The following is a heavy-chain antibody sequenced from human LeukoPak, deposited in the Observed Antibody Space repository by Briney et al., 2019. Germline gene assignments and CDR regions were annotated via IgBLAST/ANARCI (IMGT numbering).Heavy chain of an antibody. CDR1: GFTFSRYW. CDR3: ARIGYSSSCFDY. D-gene: IGHD6-13*01. Sequence: GGSLRLSCAASGFTFSRYWMHWVRQAPGKGLVWVSRINPDGTNTSYADSVKGRLIISRDNAKNTVYLQMNSLRAEDTAVYYCARIGYSSSCFDYWGQGTLVTVSS. V-gene: IGHV3-74*01. J-gene: IGHJ4*02. CDR2: INPDGTNT.